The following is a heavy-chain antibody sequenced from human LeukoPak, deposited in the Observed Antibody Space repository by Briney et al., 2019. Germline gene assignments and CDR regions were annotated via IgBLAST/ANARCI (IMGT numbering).Heavy chain of an antibody. Sequence: GGSLRLSCAASGFTFSDYYMSWVRQAPGQGLEWVSYINTRGSTIYYADSVKGRFTISRDNAKNSLYLQMNSLRAEDTAVYYCARDMSSSGWYQVFWFDPWGQGTLVTVSS. CDR2: INTRGSTI. J-gene: IGHJ5*02. CDR1: GFTFSDYY. CDR3: ARDMSSSGWYQVFWFDP. V-gene: IGHV3-11*01. D-gene: IGHD6-13*01.